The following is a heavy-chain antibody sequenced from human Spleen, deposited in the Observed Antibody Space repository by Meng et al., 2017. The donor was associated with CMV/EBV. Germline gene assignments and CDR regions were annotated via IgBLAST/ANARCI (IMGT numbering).Heavy chain of an antibody. D-gene: IGHD2-15*01. V-gene: IGHV4-39*07. Sequence: GSLRLSCTVSGGSISSSSYYWGWIRQPPGKGLEWIGSFYYSGSTYYNPSLKSRVTISVDTSKNQFSLKLSSVTAADTAVYYCARVSVVVIDANSGSAGGHWFDPWGQGTLVTVSS. CDR2: FYYSGST. CDR1: GGSISSSSYY. J-gene: IGHJ5*02. CDR3: ARVSVVVIDANSGSAGGHWFDP.